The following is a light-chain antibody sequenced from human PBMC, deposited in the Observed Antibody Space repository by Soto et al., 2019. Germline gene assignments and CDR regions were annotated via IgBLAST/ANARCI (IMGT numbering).Light chain of an antibody. V-gene: IGKV3-11*01. Sequence: ENVLTQSPATLSLSPGERATLSCRASQSVSNYVAWYQQKPGQAPRLLIYDASNRATAIPARFSGSGSGTDFTLTIRSLEPEDFAVYYCQQRSNWLFGPGTKVDIK. CDR3: QQRSNWL. CDR2: DAS. CDR1: QSVSNY. J-gene: IGKJ3*01.